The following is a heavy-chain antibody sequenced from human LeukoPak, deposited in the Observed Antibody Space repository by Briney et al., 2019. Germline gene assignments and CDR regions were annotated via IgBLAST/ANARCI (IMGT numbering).Heavy chain of an antibody. D-gene: IGHD2-8*02. CDR3: ARVGPLVLVVYAYWFDP. CDR1: GGSSSGYY. V-gene: IGHV4-34*01. CDR2: INHSGST. J-gene: IGHJ5*02. Sequence: PSETLSLTCAVYGGSSSGYYWSWIRQPPGKGLEWIGEINHSGSTNYNPSLKSRVTISVDTSKNQFSLKLSSVTAADTAVYYCARVGPLVLVVYAYWFDPWGQGTLVTVSS.